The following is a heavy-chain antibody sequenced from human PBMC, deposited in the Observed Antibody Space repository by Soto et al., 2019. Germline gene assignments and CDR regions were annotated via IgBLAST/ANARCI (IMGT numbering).Heavy chain of an antibody. V-gene: IGHV3-23*01. CDR2: ITGSGTST. J-gene: IGHJ6*02. CDR3: GTPTEFYYYTMDV. Sequence: GGSLRLSCAASGFTFSGYAMTWVRQAPGKGLEWVSSITGSGTSTYYADSVKGRFIISRDNSKNTVPLQMNSLRADDTAVYYSGTPTEFYYYTMDVWGQGTTVTVSS. CDR1: GFTFSGYA.